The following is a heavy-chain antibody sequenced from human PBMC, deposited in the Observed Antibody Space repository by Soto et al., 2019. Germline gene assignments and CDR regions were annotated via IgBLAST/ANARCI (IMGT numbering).Heavy chain of an antibody. J-gene: IGHJ5*02. CDR3: ARVSSAIHWFDP. Sequence: ASVKVSCKASGCTFSSYAISWVRQAPGQGLEWMGGIIPIFGTANYAQKFQGRVTITADKSTSTAYMELSSLRSEDTAVYYCARVSSAIHWFDPWGQGTLVTVSS. CDR1: GCTFSSYA. V-gene: IGHV1-69*06. CDR2: IIPIFGTA. D-gene: IGHD2-21*01.